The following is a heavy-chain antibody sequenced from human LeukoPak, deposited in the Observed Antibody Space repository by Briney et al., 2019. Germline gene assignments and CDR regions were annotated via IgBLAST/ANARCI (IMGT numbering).Heavy chain of an antibody. Sequence: GGSLRLSCAASGFSLSSYSMNWVRQAPGKGLEWISYSSSTSSTIYYADSVKGRFTISRDNAKNSLYLQMNSLRVEDTAVYYCAREARITIFGVVIENHNWFDPWGQGTLVTVSS. CDR2: SSSTSSTI. V-gene: IGHV3-48*01. CDR1: GFSLSSYS. J-gene: IGHJ5*02. D-gene: IGHD3-3*01. CDR3: AREARITIFGVVIENHNWFDP.